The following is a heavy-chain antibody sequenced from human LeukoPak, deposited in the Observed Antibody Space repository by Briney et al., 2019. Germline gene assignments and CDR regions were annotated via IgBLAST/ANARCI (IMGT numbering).Heavy chain of an antibody. D-gene: IGHD3-9*01. CDR2: IYYSGST. CDR1: GGSISSGGYY. CDR3: AREPLGDYDILTGYYRPYYFDY. J-gene: IGHJ4*02. Sequence: SETLSLTCTVSGGSISSGGYYWSWIRQHPGKGLEWIGYIYYSGSTHYNPSLKSRFTISVDTSKNQFSLKLSSVTAADTAVYYCAREPLGDYDILTGYYRPYYFDYWGQGTLVAVSS. V-gene: IGHV4-30-4*08.